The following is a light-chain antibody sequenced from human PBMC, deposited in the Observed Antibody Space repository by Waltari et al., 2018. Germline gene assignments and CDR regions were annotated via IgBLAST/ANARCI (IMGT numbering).Light chain of an antibody. CDR3: QQSYSSPFT. CDR2: SAS. Sequence: DIQLTQSPSSLSASVGDRVTITCRASQSISSYLNWYQQKPGKAPKFLIYSASSLQSGFPSSFSGSRSGTDFTLTISSLQPEDFAIYYCQQSYSSPFTFGPGTKVDIK. CDR1: QSISSY. J-gene: IGKJ3*01. V-gene: IGKV1-39*01.